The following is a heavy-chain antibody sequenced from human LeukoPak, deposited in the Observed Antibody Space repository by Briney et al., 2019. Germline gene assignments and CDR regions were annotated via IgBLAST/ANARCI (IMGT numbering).Heavy chain of an antibody. D-gene: IGHD1-26*01. J-gene: IGHJ2*01. V-gene: IGHV1-2*04. CDR3: ARGPVGDWLWYFDL. CDR2: INPNSGGT. Sequence: ASVKVSCKASGYTFTGYYMHWVRQAPGQGLEWMGWINPNSGGTNYAQKFQGWVTMTRDTSISTAYMELSRLRSDDTAVYYCARGPVGDWLWYFDLWGRGTLVTVSS. CDR1: GYTFTGYY.